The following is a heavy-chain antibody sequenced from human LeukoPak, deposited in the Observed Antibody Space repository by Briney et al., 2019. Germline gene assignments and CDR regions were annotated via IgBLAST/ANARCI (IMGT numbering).Heavy chain of an antibody. D-gene: IGHD2-21*01. CDR2: FLAGGLL. V-gene: IGHV3-66*04. J-gene: IGHJ4*02. CDR1: GFNVTTNN. Sequence: GGSLRLSCVGSGFNVTTNNMYWVRKAPGKGLECVSPFLAGGLLDYADSVRDRFTISRDTSKNTLYLQMNSLSAEDTAVYYCGRRFCNSCPLDFWGQGTLVTVSS. CDR3: GRRFCNSCPLDF.